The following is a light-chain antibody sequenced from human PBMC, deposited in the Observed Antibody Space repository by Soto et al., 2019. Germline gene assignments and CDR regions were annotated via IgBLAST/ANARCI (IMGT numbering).Light chain of an antibody. J-gene: IGKJ1*01. CDR1: QSISHF. CDR2: DAS. V-gene: IGKV1-5*01. Sequence: DIQMTQSPSTLSASVGDRVTITCRASQSISHFLAWYQQKPGKVPKLLIYDASNLGSGVPSRFSGSGSGTDFTLTISGLQPDDFTTYYCQQYNGYSRTFGQGTKVDI. CDR3: QQYNGYSRT.